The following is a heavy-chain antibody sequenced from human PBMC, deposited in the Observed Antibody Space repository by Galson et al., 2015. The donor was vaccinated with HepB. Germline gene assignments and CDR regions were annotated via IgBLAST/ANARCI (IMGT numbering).Heavy chain of an antibody. CDR3: ARDRYEYAHGDFDY. D-gene: IGHD5-12*01. CDR2: ISYDGSNK. CDR1: GFTFGSYA. V-gene: IGHV3-30-3*01. J-gene: IGHJ4*02. Sequence: SLRLSCAASGFTFGSYAMHWVRQAPGKGLEWVAVISYDGSNKYYADSVKGRVTISRDNSKNTLYLQMNSLRAEDTAVYYCARDRYEYAHGDFDYRGQGTLVTVSS.